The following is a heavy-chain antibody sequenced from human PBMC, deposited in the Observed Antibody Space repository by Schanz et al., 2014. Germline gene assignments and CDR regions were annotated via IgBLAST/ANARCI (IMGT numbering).Heavy chain of an antibody. D-gene: IGHD2-2*01. J-gene: IGHJ1*01. CDR2: INGDGSST. Sequence: EVQLVESGGELVQPGGSLRLSCAASGFTFSSYWMHWVRQVLGKGPVWVSRINGDGSSTLYADSVKGRFTISRDNAKNTLYLQMNSLRAEDTAVYYCARSTSMYFLQWGQGTLVTVSS. V-gene: IGHV3-74*01. CDR3: ARSTSMYFLQ. CDR1: GFTFSSYW.